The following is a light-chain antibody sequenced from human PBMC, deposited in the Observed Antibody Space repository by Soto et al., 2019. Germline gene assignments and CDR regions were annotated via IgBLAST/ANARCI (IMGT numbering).Light chain of an antibody. CDR2: GAS. Sequence: ELVLTQSPGTLSLSPGERATLSCRASQSLSSRNLAWYQQKPGQAPRPLIYGASTRATGIPARFSGSGSGTEFTLTISSLQSEDFAVYYCQQYDNWPLTFGGGTKVDIK. V-gene: IGKV3-15*01. J-gene: IGKJ4*01. CDR1: QSLSSRN. CDR3: QQYDNWPLT.